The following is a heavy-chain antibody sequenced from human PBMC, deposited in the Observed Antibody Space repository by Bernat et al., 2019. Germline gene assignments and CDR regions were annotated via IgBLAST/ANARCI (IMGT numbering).Heavy chain of an antibody. V-gene: IGHV1-24*01. CDR3: ATGSITMVRGVRYAFDI. J-gene: IGHJ3*02. Sequence: QVQLVQSGAEVKKPGASVKVSCKVSGYTLTELSMHWVRQAPGKGLEWMGGFDPEDGETIYAQKFQGRVTRTEDTSTDTAYMELSSLRSEDTAVYYCATGSITMVRGVRYAFDIWGQGTMVTVSS. D-gene: IGHD3-10*01. CDR2: FDPEDGET. CDR1: GYTLTELS.